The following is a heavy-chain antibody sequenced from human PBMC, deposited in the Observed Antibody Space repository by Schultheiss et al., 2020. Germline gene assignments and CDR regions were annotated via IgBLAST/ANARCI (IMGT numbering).Heavy chain of an antibody. CDR2: ISGSGGST. CDR3: ARDPAVGATTWLGYYYYGMDV. CDR1: GGSFSGYY. J-gene: IGHJ6*02. V-gene: IGHV3-11*01. Sequence: LSLTCAVYGGSFSGYYWSWIRQPPGKGLEWVSAISGSGGSTYYADSVKGRFTISRDNAKNSLYLQMNSLRAEDTAVYYCARDPAVGATTWLGYYYYGMDVWGQGTTVTVSS. D-gene: IGHD1-26*01.